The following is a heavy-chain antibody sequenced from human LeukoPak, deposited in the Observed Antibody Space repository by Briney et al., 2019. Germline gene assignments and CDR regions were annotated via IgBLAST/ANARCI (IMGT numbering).Heavy chain of an antibody. Sequence: ASVKVSCKASGYTCTSYGISWVRQAPGQGLEWMGWISAYNGNTNYAQKLQGRVTMTTDTSTSTAYMELRSLRSGDTAVYYCARDGYFDWLFPYYFDYWGQGTLVTVSS. J-gene: IGHJ4*02. CDR1: GYTCTSYG. D-gene: IGHD3-9*01. CDR3: ARDGYFDWLFPYYFDY. V-gene: IGHV1-18*01. CDR2: ISAYNGNT.